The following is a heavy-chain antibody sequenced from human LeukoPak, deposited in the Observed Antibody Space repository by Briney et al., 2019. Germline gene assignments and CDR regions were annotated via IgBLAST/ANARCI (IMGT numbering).Heavy chain of an antibody. J-gene: IGHJ6*03. Sequence: PSETLSLTCTVSGGSISSYYWSWIRQPPGKGLEWIGYIYYSGSTNYNPSLKSRVTISVNTSKNQFSLKLSSVTAADTAVYYCAASSSWYYYYYMDVWGKGTTVTISS. D-gene: IGHD6-13*01. V-gene: IGHV4-59*01. CDR2: IYYSGST. CDR3: AASSSWYYYYYMDV. CDR1: GGSISSYY.